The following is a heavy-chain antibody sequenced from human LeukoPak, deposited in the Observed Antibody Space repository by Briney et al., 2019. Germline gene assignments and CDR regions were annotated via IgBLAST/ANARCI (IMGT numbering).Heavy chain of an antibody. CDR1: GFTFSSYS. D-gene: IGHD2-15*01. V-gene: IGHV3-48*01. CDR3: ARRYCSGASCYNYFDF. J-gene: IGHJ4*02. CDR2: ISSGGSTK. Sequence: SGGSLRLSCAASGFTFSSYSMNWVRQAPGKGLEWVSYISSGGSTKTYADSVKGRFTISRDNAKNSLYLQMNSLRAEDTAVYYCARRYCSGASCYNYFDFWGRGTLVTVSS.